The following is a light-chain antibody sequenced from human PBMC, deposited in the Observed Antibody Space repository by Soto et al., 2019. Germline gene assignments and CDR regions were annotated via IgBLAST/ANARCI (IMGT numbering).Light chain of an antibody. CDR3: SSYAGSDNVV. CDR2: EVS. J-gene: IGLJ3*02. Sequence: QSALTQPPSASGSPGQSVTISCTGGSNDIGGYNYVSWYQQHPGKAPKLMIYEVSQRPSGVPDRFSGSKSGNTASLTVSGLQAEDEADYYCSSYAGSDNVVFGGGTKLTVL. CDR1: SNDIGGYNY. V-gene: IGLV2-8*01.